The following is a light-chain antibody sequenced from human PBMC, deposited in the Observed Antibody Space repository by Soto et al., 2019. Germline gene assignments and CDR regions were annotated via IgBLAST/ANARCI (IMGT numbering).Light chain of an antibody. Sequence: EIVLTQSPATLSLSPVERATLSCRASQSVSSYLAWYHQKPGQPPRLLIHSASSRASGIPDRFTGSGSGTNFTLTISRLEPEDSAVYYCQQYDKLPRTFGQGTKVDIK. CDR3: QQYDKLPRT. V-gene: IGKV3-20*01. CDR1: QSVSSY. J-gene: IGKJ1*01. CDR2: SAS.